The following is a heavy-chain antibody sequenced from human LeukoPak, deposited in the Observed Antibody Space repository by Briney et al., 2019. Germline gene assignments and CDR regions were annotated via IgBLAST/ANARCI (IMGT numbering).Heavy chain of an antibody. CDR2: INPNSGGT. V-gene: IGHV1-2*04. CDR1: GYTFTGYY. CDR3: AIYSGYSYGYGMDV. Sequence: ASVKVSCKASGYTFTGYYMHWVRQAPGQGLEWMGWINPNSGGTNYAQKFQGWVTMTTDTSISTAYMELSRLRSDDTAVYYCAIYSGYSYGYGMDVWGQGTTVTVSS. J-gene: IGHJ6*02. D-gene: IGHD5-18*01.